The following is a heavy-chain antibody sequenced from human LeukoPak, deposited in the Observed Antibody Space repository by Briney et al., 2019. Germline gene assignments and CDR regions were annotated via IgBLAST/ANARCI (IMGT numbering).Heavy chain of an antibody. Sequence: ASVKVSCKASGYSFTDNNIHWVRQAPGQGLEWMGRITPKSGVTKYTQRFQGRVTMTRDTSISTAYMQLSGLRSDDTAVYYCARNVGFGDFAWGQGTLVTVS. CDR1: GYSFTDNN. J-gene: IGHJ5*02. CDR2: ITPKSGVT. CDR3: ARNVGFGDFA. D-gene: IGHD4-17*01. V-gene: IGHV1-2*06.